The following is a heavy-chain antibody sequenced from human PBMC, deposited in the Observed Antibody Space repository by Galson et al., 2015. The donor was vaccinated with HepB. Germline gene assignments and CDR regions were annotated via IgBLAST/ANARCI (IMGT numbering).Heavy chain of an antibody. Sequence: SETLSLTCTVSGGSISSSSYYWGWIRQPPGKGLEWIGTIYIYYGGGTYYNPSLKSRATISVDTSKNQFSLKLSSVTAADTAVYYCARPWAQFSFFDSWGPGTLVTVSS. CDR3: ARPWAQFSFFDS. J-gene: IGHJ4*02. V-gene: IGHV4-39*01. CDR1: GGSISSSSYY. D-gene: IGHD1-26*01. CDR2: IYIYYGGGT.